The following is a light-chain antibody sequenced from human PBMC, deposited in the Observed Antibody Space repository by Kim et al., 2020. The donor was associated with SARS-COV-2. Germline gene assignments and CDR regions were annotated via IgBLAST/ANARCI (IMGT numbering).Light chain of an antibody. V-gene: IGLV4-69*01. CDR2: VNSDGSH. CDR1: SGHSSYA. Sequence: ASVKLTCTLSSGHSSYAIAWHQQQTEKGPRYLMKVNSDGSHSKGDGITDRFSGSSSGAERYLTISSLQSEDEADYYCQTWGTGIRVFGGGTQLTVL. CDR3: QTWGTGIRV. J-gene: IGLJ3*02.